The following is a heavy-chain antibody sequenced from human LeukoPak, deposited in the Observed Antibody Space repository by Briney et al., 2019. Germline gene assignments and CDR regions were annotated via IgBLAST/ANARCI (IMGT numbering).Heavy chain of an antibody. CDR2: ISSSSSYI. Sequence: GGSLRLSCAASGFTFSSYSMNWVRQAPGKGLEWVSSISSSSSYIYYADSVKGRFTISRDNAKNSLYLQMNSLRAEDTAVYYCARGSSHGGFDPWGQGTLVTVSS. CDR1: GFTFSSYS. V-gene: IGHV3-21*01. D-gene: IGHD6-13*01. CDR3: ARGSSHGGFDP. J-gene: IGHJ5*02.